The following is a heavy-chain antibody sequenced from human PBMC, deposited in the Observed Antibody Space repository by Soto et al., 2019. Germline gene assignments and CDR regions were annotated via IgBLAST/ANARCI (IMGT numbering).Heavy chain of an antibody. CDR1: GGSISSGGYY. J-gene: IGHJ4*02. CDR2: VHYSGST. D-gene: IGHD1-1*01. Sequence: QVQLQESGPGLVKPSQTLSLTCTVSGGSISSGGYYWSWIRQHPGKGLEWIGYVHYSGSTYYNPSVKSRVTISMDTSNNQFSLRLTSVTVADTAVYYCARPTGNRFDSWGQGSLVTVSS. CDR3: ARPTGNRFDS. V-gene: IGHV4-31*03.